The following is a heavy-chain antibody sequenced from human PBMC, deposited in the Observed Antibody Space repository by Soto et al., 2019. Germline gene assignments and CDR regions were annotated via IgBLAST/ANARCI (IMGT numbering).Heavy chain of an antibody. CDR3: AIDYYDSSGYYYNAFDI. J-gene: IGHJ3*02. CDR1: GYTFISYG. Sequence: QVQLVQSGAEVKKPGASVKVSCKASGYTFISYGISWVRQAPGQGLEWMGWISAYNGNTNYAQKLQGRVTMTTDTSTSTAYMELRSLRSDDTAVYYCAIDYYDSSGYYYNAFDIWGQGTMVTVSS. D-gene: IGHD3-22*01. V-gene: IGHV1-18*01. CDR2: ISAYNGNT.